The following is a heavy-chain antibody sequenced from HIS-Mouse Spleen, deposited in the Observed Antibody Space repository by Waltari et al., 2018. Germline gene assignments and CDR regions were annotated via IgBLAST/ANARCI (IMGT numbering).Heavy chain of an antibody. CDR1: GYTFTSYD. CDR3: ARIGSHRRGYSYGYWFDP. D-gene: IGHD5-18*01. V-gene: IGHV1-8*01. J-gene: IGHJ5*02. Sequence: QVQLVQSGAEVKKPGASVKVSCKASGYTFTSYDINWVRQATGQGLEWMGWMNPKSGNTGNAQKFQGRVTMTRNTSISTAYMELSSLRSEDTAVYYCARIGSHRRGYSYGYWFDPWGQGTLVTVSS. CDR2: MNPKSGNT.